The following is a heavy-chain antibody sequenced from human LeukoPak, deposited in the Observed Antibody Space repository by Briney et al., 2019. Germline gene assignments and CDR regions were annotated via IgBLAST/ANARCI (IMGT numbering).Heavy chain of an antibody. CDR2: IRSKANSYAT. CDR3: TRHDNWNYVEDY. Sequence: GGSLRLSCAASGFTFSGSAMHWVRQASGKGLEWVGRIRSKANSYATAYAASVKGRFTISREDSKNTAYLQMNSLKTEDTAVYYRTRHDNWNYVEDYWGQGTLVTVSS. CDR1: GFTFSGSA. V-gene: IGHV3-73*01. J-gene: IGHJ4*02. D-gene: IGHD1-7*01.